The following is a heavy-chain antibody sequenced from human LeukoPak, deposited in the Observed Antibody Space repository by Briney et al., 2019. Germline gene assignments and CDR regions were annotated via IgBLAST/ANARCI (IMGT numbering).Heavy chain of an antibody. CDR2: ITSSGNSI. V-gene: IGHV3-48*03. CDR3: ARDSVAGSQDAFDI. CDR1: GFTFSSYE. D-gene: IGHD6-19*01. J-gene: IGHJ3*02. Sequence: GGPLRLSCAASGFTFSSYEMNWVRQAPGKGLEGVSYITSSGNSIYYAVSGKGRFTISRDSAKNSLYLQMNSLRVEDTAVYYCARDSVAGSQDAFDIWAKGTMFTVPS.